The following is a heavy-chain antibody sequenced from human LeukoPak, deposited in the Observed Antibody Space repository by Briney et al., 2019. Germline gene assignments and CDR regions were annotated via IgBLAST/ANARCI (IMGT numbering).Heavy chain of an antibody. CDR2: IYYSGST. CDR3: ARGGHTVVTPRDY. CDR1: GGSISSYY. J-gene: IGHJ4*02. Sequence: SETLSLTCTVSGGSISSYYWSWIRQPPGKGLEWIGYIYYSGSTNYNPSLKSRVTISVDTSKNQFSLKLSSVTAADTAVYYCARGGHTVVTPRDYWGQGTLVTVSS. V-gene: IGHV4-59*01. D-gene: IGHD4-23*01.